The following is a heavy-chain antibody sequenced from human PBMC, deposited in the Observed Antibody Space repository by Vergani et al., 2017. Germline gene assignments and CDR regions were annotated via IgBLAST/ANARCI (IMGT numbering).Heavy chain of an antibody. CDR3: ARDLIAVAALDY. V-gene: IGHV3-33*01. CDR2: IWYDGSNK. D-gene: IGHD6-19*01. Sequence: QVQLVESGGGVVQPGRSLRLSCAASGFTFSSYGMHWVRQAPGKGLEWVAVIWYDGSNKYYADSVKGRFTISRDISKNTLYLQMNSLRAEDTAVYYCARDLIAVAALDYWGQGTLVTVSS. J-gene: IGHJ4*02. CDR1: GFTFSSYG.